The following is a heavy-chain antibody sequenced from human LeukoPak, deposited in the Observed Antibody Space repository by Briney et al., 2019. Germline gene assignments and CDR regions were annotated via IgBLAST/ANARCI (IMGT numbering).Heavy chain of an antibody. Sequence: SETLSLTCTVSGGSISSGDYYWSWIRQPPGKGREWIGYIYYSGSTYYNPSLKSRVTISVDTSENQFSLKLISVTAADTAVYYCASGPSPYFFDHWGQRTLVTVSS. CDR1: GGSISSGDYY. J-gene: IGHJ4*02. CDR2: IYYSGST. CDR3: ASGPSPYFFDH. D-gene: IGHD3/OR15-3a*01. V-gene: IGHV4-30-4*08.